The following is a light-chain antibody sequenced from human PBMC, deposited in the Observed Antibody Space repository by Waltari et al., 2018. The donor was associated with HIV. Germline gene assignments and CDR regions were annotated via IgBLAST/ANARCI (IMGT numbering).Light chain of an antibody. CDR2: DAS. CDR3: QQYDSLPLT. V-gene: IGKV1-33*01. CDR1: QDISNY. J-gene: IGKJ4*01. Sequence: DIQMTQSPSSLSASVGDRVTITCQASQDISNYLNWYQQKPGKAPKLLIYDASKLETGVPSRFSGSGSGTVFTFTISSLRPEDIATYYCQQYDSLPLTFGGGTKVEIK.